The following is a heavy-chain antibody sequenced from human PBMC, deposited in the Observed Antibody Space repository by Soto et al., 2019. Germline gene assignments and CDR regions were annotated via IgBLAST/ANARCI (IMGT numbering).Heavy chain of an antibody. CDR3: AKDGTVTGYYYYYMDV. CDR2: ISYDGSNK. J-gene: IGHJ6*03. Sequence: ESGGGVVQPGRSLRLSCAASGFTFSSYGMHWVRQAPGKGLEWVAVISYDGSNKYYADSVKGRFTISRDNSKNTLYLQMNSLRAEDTAVYYCAKDGTVTGYYYYYMDVWGKGTTVTVSS. CDR1: GFTFSSYG. D-gene: IGHD4-17*01. V-gene: IGHV3-30*18.